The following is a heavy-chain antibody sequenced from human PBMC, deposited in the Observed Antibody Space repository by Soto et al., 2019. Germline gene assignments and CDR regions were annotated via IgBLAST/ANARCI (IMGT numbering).Heavy chain of an antibody. V-gene: IGHV4-61*08. J-gene: IGHJ4*02. D-gene: IGHD2-2*02. CDR2: VSSTGST. CDR1: GASVTSAGYY. Sequence: QLQESGPGLVRPSETLSLICTVSGASVTSAGYYWSWIRQPPGKGLEWIGYVSSTGSTMYNSALKSRVTMSLDMPKNQFSLRLASVTAADTAVYYCARYCSNTNCYMLDYWGQGTLVTDSS. CDR3: ARYCSNTNCYMLDY.